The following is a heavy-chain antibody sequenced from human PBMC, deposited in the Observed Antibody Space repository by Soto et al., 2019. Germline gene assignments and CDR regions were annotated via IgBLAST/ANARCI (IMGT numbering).Heavy chain of an antibody. D-gene: IGHD4-17*01. CDR3: AREVYGDYYYGMDV. Sequence: QVQLQESGPGLVKPSQTLSLTCTVSGGSISSGGYYWSWIRQHPGKGLEWIGYIYYSGSTYYNPSLKSRVTISVDPSKNQFSLKLSAVTAADTAVYYCAREVYGDYYYGMDVWGQGTTVTVSS. V-gene: IGHV4-31*03. J-gene: IGHJ6*02. CDR1: GGSISSGGYY. CDR2: IYYSGST.